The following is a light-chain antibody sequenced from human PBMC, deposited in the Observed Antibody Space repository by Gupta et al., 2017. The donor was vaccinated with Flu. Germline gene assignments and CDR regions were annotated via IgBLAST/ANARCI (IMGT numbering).Light chain of an antibody. CDR3: VLFLTNGIWF. Sequence: QTVVTQEPSSSVSPGGTVTLTCGLTSGSVSTSHYPSWYQQTPGQTPRTLVFNTDTRSSGVSDRFSGSVLENRAALTITGAQAGDESTYFCVLFLTNGIWFFGGGTRLTVL. CDR1: SGSVSTSHY. V-gene: IGLV8-61*01. CDR2: NTD. J-gene: IGLJ2*01.